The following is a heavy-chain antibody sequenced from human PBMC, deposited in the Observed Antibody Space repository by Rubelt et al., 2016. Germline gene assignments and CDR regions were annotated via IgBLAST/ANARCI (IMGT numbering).Heavy chain of an antibody. Sequence: QVQLQQWGAGLLKPSETLSLTCAVYGGSFSGYYWSWIRQPPGKGLEWIGEINHSGSTNYNPSLKSRGTISVDTSKNQCSLKLSSVTAADTAVYYCAKHWVRGVIITRGFDYWGQGTLVTVSS. CDR1: GGSFSGYY. D-gene: IGHD3-10*01. J-gene: IGHJ4*02. V-gene: IGHV4-34*01. CDR2: INHSGST. CDR3: AKHWVRGVIITRGFDY.